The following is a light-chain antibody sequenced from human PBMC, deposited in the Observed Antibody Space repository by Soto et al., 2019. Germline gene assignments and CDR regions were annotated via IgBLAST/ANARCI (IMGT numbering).Light chain of an antibody. V-gene: IGLV1-47*02. CDR1: SSNIGTNY. J-gene: IGLJ3*02. CDR2: CND. Sequence: QSVLTQPPSASGTPGQRVTISGSGSSSNIGTNYVYWYKQLPGTAPKLLIYCNDQRPSGVPDRLSGSKSGTSASLAISGLRPEDEADYYCATRDNSLSRWVFGGGTKVTVL. CDR3: ATRDNSLSRWV.